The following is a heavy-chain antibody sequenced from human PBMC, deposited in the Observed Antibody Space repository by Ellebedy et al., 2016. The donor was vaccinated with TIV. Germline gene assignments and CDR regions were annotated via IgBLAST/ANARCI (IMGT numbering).Heavy chain of an antibody. D-gene: IGHD4-17*01. Sequence: KVSXXGSGYSFTSYWIGWVRQMPGKGLEWMGIIFPGDSDTRYSPSFQGQVTISADKSISTAYLQWSSLKASDTAMYYCARPHDYGDYVSTWYFDLWGRGTLVTVSS. J-gene: IGHJ2*01. CDR1: GYSFTSYW. V-gene: IGHV5-51*01. CDR3: ARPHDYGDYVSTWYFDL. CDR2: IFPGDSDT.